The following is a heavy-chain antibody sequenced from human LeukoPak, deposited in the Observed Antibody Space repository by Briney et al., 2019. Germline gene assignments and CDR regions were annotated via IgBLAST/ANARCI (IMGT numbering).Heavy chain of an antibody. CDR3: ARDGKYDFWSGYYYYYYGMDV. CDR2: INADGSIT. J-gene: IGHJ6*02. CDR1: GFTFSDYW. Sequence: GGSLRLSCAASGFTFSDYWMHWVRQVPGKGLVWVARINADGSITNHADSVKGRFTISRGNAENTLYLQMNSLRAEDTAVYYCARDGKYDFWSGYYYYYYGMDVWGQGTTVTVSS. V-gene: IGHV3-74*01. D-gene: IGHD3-3*01.